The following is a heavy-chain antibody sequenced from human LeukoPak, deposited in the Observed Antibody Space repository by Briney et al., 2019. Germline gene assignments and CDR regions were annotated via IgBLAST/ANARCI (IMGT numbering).Heavy chain of an antibody. CDR2: ISSSGSTI. D-gene: IGHD1-7*01. CDR3: ARGGWNYVFNY. V-gene: IGHV3-48*03. J-gene: IGHJ4*02. Sequence: GGSLRLSCAASGFTFNTYEMNWARQAPGKGLEWVSYISSSGSTIYYADYVKGRFTISRDNAKNSLYLQMNSLRAEDTAVYYCARGGWNYVFNYWGQGTLVTVSS. CDR1: GFTFNTYE.